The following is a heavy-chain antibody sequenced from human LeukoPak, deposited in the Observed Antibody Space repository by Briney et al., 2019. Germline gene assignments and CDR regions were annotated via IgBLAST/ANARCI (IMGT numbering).Heavy chain of an antibody. Sequence: GGSLRLSCAASGFTFSDYSMNWVRQAPGKGLEWVSYISSSSKTVYYADSVKGRFTISRDNARNSLYLQMHSLRAEDTAVYYCARGADGVSSNSRGWFDPWGQGTLVTVSS. CDR3: ARGADGVSSNSRGWFDP. J-gene: IGHJ5*02. CDR1: GFTFSDYS. D-gene: IGHD2-15*01. V-gene: IGHV3-48*01. CDR2: ISSSSKTV.